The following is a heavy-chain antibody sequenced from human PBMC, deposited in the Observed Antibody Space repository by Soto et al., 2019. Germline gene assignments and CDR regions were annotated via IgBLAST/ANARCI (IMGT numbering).Heavy chain of an antibody. CDR1: GFTFSSYA. CDR3: ARRSSGWYFDY. V-gene: IGHV3-23*01. Sequence: EVQLLESGGGLVQPGGSLRLSCAASGFTFSSYAMSWVRQAPGKGLEWVSAISGSCGSTYYSYSVKGRFTISRDNSKNTRYLQMNSLRAEDTAVYYCARRSSGWYFDYWGQGTLVTVSS. J-gene: IGHJ4*02. D-gene: IGHD6-25*01. CDR2: ISGSCGST.